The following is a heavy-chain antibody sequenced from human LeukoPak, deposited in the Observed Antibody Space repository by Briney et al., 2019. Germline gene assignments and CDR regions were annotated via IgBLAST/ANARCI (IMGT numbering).Heavy chain of an antibody. Sequence: GGSLRLSCAASGFTFSSYAMHWVRQAPGKGLEWVAVISYDGSNKNYADSVKGRFTISRDNAKNSLYLQMNSLRAEDTAVYYCARDPLATILEDAFDIWGQGTMVTVSS. V-gene: IGHV3-30-3*01. J-gene: IGHJ3*02. D-gene: IGHD5-12*01. CDR2: ISYDGSNK. CDR3: ARDPLATILEDAFDI. CDR1: GFTFSSYA.